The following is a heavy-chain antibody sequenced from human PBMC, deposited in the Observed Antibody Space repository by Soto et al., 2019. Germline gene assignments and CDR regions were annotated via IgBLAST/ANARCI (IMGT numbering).Heavy chain of an antibody. J-gene: IGHJ4*02. V-gene: IGHV1-2*02. CDR1: GYTFTDYY. D-gene: IGHD2-2*01. CDR2: INPKSGGP. CDR3: ASEDCRNTNCLKGFVY. Sequence: ASVKVSCKTSGYTFTDYYMHWVRQAPGQGFEWMGGINPKSGGPKYVEKFQGRVTVTRDTSTSTAYMELSRLTSDDTAVYYCASEDCRNTNCLKGFVYWGQGTLVTVS.